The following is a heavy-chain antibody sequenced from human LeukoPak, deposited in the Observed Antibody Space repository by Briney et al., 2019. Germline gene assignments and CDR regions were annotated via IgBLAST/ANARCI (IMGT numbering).Heavy chain of an antibody. CDR2: INPNSGGT. D-gene: IGHD2-2*01. Sequence: GASVNVSCKASGYTFTGYYLHWVRQAPGQGLEWIGSINPNSGGTNYAQKFHGRVTATRDTSINTAYMELSRLTSDDTAFYYCAREVGVVAHQGGWFDPWGQGTLVTVSS. J-gene: IGHJ5*02. V-gene: IGHV1-2*02. CDR1: GYTFTGYY. CDR3: AREVGVVAHQGGWFDP.